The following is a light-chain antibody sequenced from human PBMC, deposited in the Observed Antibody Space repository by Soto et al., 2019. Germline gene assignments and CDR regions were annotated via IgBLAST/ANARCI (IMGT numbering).Light chain of an antibody. J-gene: IGLJ1*01. CDR1: RNDIGAYEF. CDR3: KSYAGSNTYV. CDR2: EVV. Sequence: QSALTQPTSASGSPGQSVTISCTGTRNDIGAYEFVSWYQHHPGKAPKLIIYEVVQRPSGVPDRFSGSKSGNTASLTVSGLQAADEADYYCKSYAGSNTYVFGTGTKVTGL. V-gene: IGLV2-8*01.